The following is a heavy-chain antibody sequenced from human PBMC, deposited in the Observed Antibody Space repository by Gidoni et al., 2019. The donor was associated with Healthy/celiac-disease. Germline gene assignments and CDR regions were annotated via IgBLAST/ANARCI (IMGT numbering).Heavy chain of an antibody. J-gene: IGHJ3*02. CDR3: ARSSVYYYDSSGPHDAFDI. CDR2: IYYSGST. V-gene: IGHV4-59*01. Sequence: QVQLQESGPGLVKPSETLSLTCTVSGGSISSYYWSWIRQAPGKGLEWIGYIYYSGSTNYNPYLKSRVNISVDTSKNQFSLKLSSVTAADTAVYYCARSSVYYYDSSGPHDAFDIWGQGTMVTVSS. D-gene: IGHD3-22*01. CDR1: GGSISSYY.